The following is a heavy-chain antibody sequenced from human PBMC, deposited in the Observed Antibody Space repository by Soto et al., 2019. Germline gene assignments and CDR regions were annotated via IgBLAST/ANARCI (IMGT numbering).Heavy chain of an antibody. CDR1: GGSIRSGDYY. J-gene: IGHJ6*02. CDR3: ARDRYYGSGTYYNFYYGMDV. V-gene: IGHV4-30-4*01. D-gene: IGHD3-10*01. CDR2: IYYSGST. Sequence: SETLCRTCTVSGGSIRSGDYYWSWIRQPPGKGLEWIGYIYYSGSTYYNPSLRSRVTISLDTSKNQFSLKLSSVTAADTAVYYCARDRYYGSGTYYNFYYGMDVWGQGTTVTVSS.